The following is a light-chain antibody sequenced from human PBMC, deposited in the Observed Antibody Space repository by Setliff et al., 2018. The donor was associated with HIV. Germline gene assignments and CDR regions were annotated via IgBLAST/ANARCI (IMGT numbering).Light chain of an antibody. J-gene: IGLJ3*02. CDR3: SSYTSSGALA. CDR1: GRDIGLYDF. Sequence: SVLAQPASVSGSPGQSITTACTGTGRDIGLYDFVSWYQQLPGKAPQLLIYGVNSRPSGVSDRFSGSKSGITASLIISGLQAEDESSFYCSSYTSSGALAFGGGTKVTVL. V-gene: IGLV2-14*03. CDR2: GVN.